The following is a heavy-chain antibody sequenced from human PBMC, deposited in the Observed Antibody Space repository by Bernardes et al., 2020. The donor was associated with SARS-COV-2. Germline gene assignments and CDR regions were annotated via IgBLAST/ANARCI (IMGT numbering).Heavy chain of an antibody. V-gene: IGHV4-39*01. CDR3: ARHTTPTRYTSGWYDVGYYGMDV. CDR2: IYYVVST. Sequence: SETLSLTCTVSGGSIGSDGYYWGWIRQPPGKGLEWIGSIYYVVSTNYNPSLKSRVTIPVDTSKNQFSLKLSSVTASDTAVYYCARHTTPTRYTSGWYDVGYYGMDVWGQGTTVTVAS. CDR1: GGSIGSDGYY. J-gene: IGHJ6*02. D-gene: IGHD6-13*01.